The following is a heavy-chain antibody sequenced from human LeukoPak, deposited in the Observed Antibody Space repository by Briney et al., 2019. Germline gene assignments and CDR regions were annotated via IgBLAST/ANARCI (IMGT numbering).Heavy chain of an antibody. J-gene: IGHJ4*02. Sequence: GGSLRLSCAASGFTFSDYYMSWIRQAPGKGLEWVSFVRSKAYGGTTEYAASVKGRFTIARDDSKSIAYLQMNSLKTEDTAVYYCTSSGYSSGPGAIDYWGQGTLVTVSS. D-gene: IGHD6-19*01. CDR2: VRSKAYGGTT. CDR1: GFTFSDYY. V-gene: IGHV3-49*03. CDR3: TSSGYSSGPGAIDY.